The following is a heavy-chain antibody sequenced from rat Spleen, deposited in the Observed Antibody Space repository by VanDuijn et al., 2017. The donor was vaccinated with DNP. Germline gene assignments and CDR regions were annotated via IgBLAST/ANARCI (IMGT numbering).Heavy chain of an antibody. V-gene: IGHV2S75*01. CDR2: IWGHGNT. CDR1: GFSLTNYG. Sequence: QPSQTLSLTCTVSGFSLTNYGVIWVRQSPGKGLEWMGIIWGHGNTDYNSALKSRLSINRDTSKSQVFLKMNSLQTDDTAIYYCTRESWGYVMDAWGQGASVTVSS. D-gene: IGHD1-7*01. CDR3: TRESWGYVMDA. J-gene: IGHJ4*01.